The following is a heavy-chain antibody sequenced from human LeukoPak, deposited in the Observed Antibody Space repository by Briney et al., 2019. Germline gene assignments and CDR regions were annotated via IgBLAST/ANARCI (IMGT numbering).Heavy chain of an antibody. CDR1: GGSFSGYY. CDR2: INHSGSA. Sequence: SETLSLTCAVYGGSFSGYYWSWIRQPPGKGLEWIGEINHSGSANYNPSLKSRVTISVDTSKNQFSLKLSSVTAADTAVYYCARGYESLSLGYWGQGTLVTVSS. CDR3: ARGYESLSLGY. J-gene: IGHJ4*02. V-gene: IGHV4-34*01. D-gene: IGHD5-12*01.